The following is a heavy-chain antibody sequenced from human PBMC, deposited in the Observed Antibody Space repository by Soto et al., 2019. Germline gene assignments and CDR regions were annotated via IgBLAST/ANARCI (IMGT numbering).Heavy chain of an antibody. CDR1: GFTVSSNY. CDR2: IYNDGRT. CDR3: ARDSYMGY. V-gene: IGHV3-66*01. J-gene: IGHJ4*02. Sequence: PGGSLRLSCAASGFTVSSNYMSWVRQAPGMGLEWVSAIYNDGRTYYAASVKGRFAISRDISTNTLHLQMDSLRVQDTAVYYCARDSYMGYWSQGALVTVSS. D-gene: IGHD3-16*01.